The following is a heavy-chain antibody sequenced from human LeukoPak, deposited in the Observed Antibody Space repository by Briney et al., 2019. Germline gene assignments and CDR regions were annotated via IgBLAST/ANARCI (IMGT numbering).Heavy chain of an antibody. CDR2: IHYSGST. J-gene: IGHJ4*02. V-gene: IGHV4-59*01. Sequence: PSETLSLTCTVSGGSITNYYWSWIRQPPGKGLEWIGYIHYSGSTKYKSSLKSRVTISVDTSKNQFSLKLNSVTAADTAVYYCARDAKYYYGSRTFFFYEYWGQGTLLTVSS. CDR3: ARDAKYYYGSRTFFFYEY. CDR1: GGSITNYY. D-gene: IGHD3-10*01.